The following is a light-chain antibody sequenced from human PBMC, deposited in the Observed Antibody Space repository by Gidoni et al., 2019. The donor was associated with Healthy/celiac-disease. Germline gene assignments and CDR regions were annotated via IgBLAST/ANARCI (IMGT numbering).Light chain of an antibody. CDR1: SSDVGSYNL. Sequence: QSALTHPASVSGSPGQSITISCTVTSSDVGSYNLVSWYQQHPGKAPKLMIYEGSKRPAGVSKRFSGSKSGNTASLTISGLQAEDEADYYCCSYAGSRVFGGGTKLTVL. V-gene: IGLV2-23*01. CDR3: CSYAGSRV. CDR2: EGS. J-gene: IGLJ3*02.